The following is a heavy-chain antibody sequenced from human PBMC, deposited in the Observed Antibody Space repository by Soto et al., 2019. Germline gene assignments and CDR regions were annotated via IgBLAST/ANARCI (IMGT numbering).Heavy chain of an antibody. Sequence: SETLSLTCTVSGGSISSGGYYWSWIRQHPGKGLEWIGYIYYSGTTSYNPSLKSRVTISVDTSKNQFSLKLSSVSAADTAVYYCARVSYGDYANYHFDYWGQRTLVTVSS. CDR3: ARVSYGDYANYHFDY. V-gene: IGHV4-61*08. J-gene: IGHJ4*02. CDR1: GGSISSGGYY. D-gene: IGHD4-17*01. CDR2: IYYSGTT.